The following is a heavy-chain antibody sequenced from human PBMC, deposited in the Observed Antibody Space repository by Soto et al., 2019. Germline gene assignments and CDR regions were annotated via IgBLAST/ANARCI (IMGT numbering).Heavy chain of an antibody. V-gene: IGHV1-8*01. J-gene: IGHJ6*02. CDR2: MNTNSGNT. D-gene: IGHD4-17*01. CDR1: GYTFTSYD. CDR3: AGGGDYGDYGILYYYYGMDG. Sequence: QVQLVQSGAEVKKPGASVKVSCKASGYTFTSYDINWVRQATGQGLERMGWMNTNSGNTGYAQKFQGRVTMTRNTSISTAYKELSSLRSEDTAVYYCAGGGDYGDYGILYYYYGMDGGVQGTTVIVSS.